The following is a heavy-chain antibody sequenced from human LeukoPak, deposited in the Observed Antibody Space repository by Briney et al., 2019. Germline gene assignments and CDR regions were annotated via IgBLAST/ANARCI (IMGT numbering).Heavy chain of an antibody. Sequence: EASETLSLTCTVSGGSISSYYWSWIRQPPGRGLEWIGYIYYSGSTNYNPSLKSRVTISVDTSKNQFSLKLSSVTAADTAVYYCARDPGGYSSSWFDYWGQGTLVTVSS. CDR1: GGSISSYY. J-gene: IGHJ4*02. D-gene: IGHD6-13*01. CDR2: IYYSGST. CDR3: ARDPGGYSSSWFDY. V-gene: IGHV4-59*12.